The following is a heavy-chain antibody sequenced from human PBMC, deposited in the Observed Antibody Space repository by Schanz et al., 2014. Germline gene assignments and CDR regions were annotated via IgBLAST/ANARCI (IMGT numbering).Heavy chain of an antibody. CDR1: GYTFISHG. J-gene: IGHJ5*02. Sequence: QIQLVQSGAEVKKPGASVKVSCKASGYTFISHGISWVRQAPGQGLEWMGWISANNGNTNKAQKLQGRVTMTTDTSTSTAYMELRSLTSDDTAVYYCARDSDPYNWNPHNWFDPWGQGTLVTVSS. V-gene: IGHV1-18*04. D-gene: IGHD1-20*01. CDR2: ISANNGNT. CDR3: ARDSDPYNWNPHNWFDP.